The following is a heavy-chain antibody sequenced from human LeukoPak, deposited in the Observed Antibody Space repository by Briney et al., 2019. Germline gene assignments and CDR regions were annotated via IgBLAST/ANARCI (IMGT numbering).Heavy chain of an antibody. CDR1: GYTFTVCY. Sequence: ASVKVSCKPSGYTFTVCYIHWVRQAPRQGLEWMGWINPTSGATNYAQKFQGRVTITRDTSISTAYMELNSLTSDGTAVYYCARGVVAATFYYYIDVWGKGTTVTVSS. CDR3: ARGVVAATFYYYIDV. CDR2: INPTSGAT. J-gene: IGHJ6*03. D-gene: IGHD2-15*01. V-gene: IGHV1-2*02.